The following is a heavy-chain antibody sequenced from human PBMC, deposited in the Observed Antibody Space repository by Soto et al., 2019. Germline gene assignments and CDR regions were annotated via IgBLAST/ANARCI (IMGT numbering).Heavy chain of an antibody. J-gene: IGHJ4*02. CDR3: ARGGPYEPLVY. CDR1: GFTFSDHY. Sequence: EVQLVESGGGLVQPGGSLRLSCVASGFTFSDHYMDWVRQAPGKGLEWVGRTRNKANSYTTEYAASVKGRFSISRDVSKNALYLQTTSLKTDDTAVYYCARGGPYEPLVYWGQGTLVTVSS. D-gene: IGHD3-22*01. V-gene: IGHV3-72*01. CDR2: TRNKANSYTT.